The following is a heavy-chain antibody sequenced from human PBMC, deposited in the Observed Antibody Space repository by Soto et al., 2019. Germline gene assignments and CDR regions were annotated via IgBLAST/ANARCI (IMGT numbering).Heavy chain of an antibody. CDR2: ISSSSSYI. J-gene: IGHJ6*03. D-gene: IGHD3-16*01. CDR1: GFTFSSYS. Sequence: GGSLRLSCAASGFTFSSYSMNWVRQAPGKGLEWVSSISSSSSYIYYADSVKGRFTISRDNAKNSLYLQMNSLRAEDTAVYYCARDPYITFRMDVWGKGTTVTVSS. V-gene: IGHV3-21*01. CDR3: ARDPYITFRMDV.